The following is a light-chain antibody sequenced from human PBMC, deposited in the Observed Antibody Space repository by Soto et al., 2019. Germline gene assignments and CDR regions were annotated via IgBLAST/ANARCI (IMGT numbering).Light chain of an antibody. Sequence: EIVMTQSPATLSVSPGARATLSCRASQSVSSYLAWYQQKPGQPPRLLIYTTSSRATGIPARFSGSGSGTEFTLTISSLQSEDFAVYYCQQFNSWPYTFGQGTKLEIK. CDR3: QQFNSWPYT. CDR2: TTS. J-gene: IGKJ2*01. CDR1: QSVSSY. V-gene: IGKV3-15*01.